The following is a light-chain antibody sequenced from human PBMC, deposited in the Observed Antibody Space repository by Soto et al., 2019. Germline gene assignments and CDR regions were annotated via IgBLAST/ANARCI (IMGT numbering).Light chain of an antibody. V-gene: IGKV4-1*01. J-gene: IGKJ2*01. Sequence: DIVMTQSPDSLAVSLGERATINCKSSQSVSYTSNSKNILDWYQQKPGQPPKLLIYWASTRESGVPDRFSGSGSGTDFTLTISSLQAEDVAVYYCHQYGNTPYTFGQGTKLEIK. CDR2: WAS. CDR1: QSVSYTSNSKNI. CDR3: HQYGNTPYT.